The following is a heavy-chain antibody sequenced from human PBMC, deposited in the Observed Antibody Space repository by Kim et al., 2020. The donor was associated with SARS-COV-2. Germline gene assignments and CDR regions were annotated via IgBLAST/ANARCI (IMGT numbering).Heavy chain of an antibody. CDR2: IWYDGSNK. CDR3: AKDPYGSGSYYMPDY. D-gene: IGHD3-10*01. V-gene: IGHV3-33*06. J-gene: IGHJ4*02. CDR1: GFTFSSYG. Sequence: GGSLRLSCAASGFTFSSYGMHWVRQAPGKGLEWVAVIWYDGSNKYYADSVKGRFTISRDNSKNTLYLQMNSLRAEDTAVYYCAKDPYGSGSYYMPDYWGQGTLVTVSS.